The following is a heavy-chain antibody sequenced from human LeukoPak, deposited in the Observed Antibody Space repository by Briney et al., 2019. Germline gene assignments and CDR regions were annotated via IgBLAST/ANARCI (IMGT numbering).Heavy chain of an antibody. CDR2: IHHGGSS. J-gene: IGHJ4*02. CDR3: ARGLDGMVRGIITQYYFDY. Sequence: PSETLSLTCVVSGYSISSGYLWGWIRQPPGKGLEWIGSIHHGGSSYYNPSLKSRVTISVDTPKNQFSLKLSSVTAADTAVYYCARGLDGMVRGIITQYYFDYWGQGTLVTVSS. D-gene: IGHD3-10*01. V-gene: IGHV4-38-2*01. CDR1: GYSISSGYL.